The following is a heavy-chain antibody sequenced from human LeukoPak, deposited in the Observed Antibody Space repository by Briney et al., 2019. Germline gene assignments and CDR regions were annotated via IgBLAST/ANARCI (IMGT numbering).Heavy chain of an antibody. V-gene: IGHV4-59*01. J-gene: IGHJ4*02. CDR3: ASPGDSYSSGWYYVY. Sequence: SSETLSLTCTVSGGSISSYYWSWIRQPPGKGLEWIGYIYYRGSTNYNPSLKSRVTISVDTSKNQFSLKLSSVTAADTAVYYCASPGDSYSSGWYYVYWGQGTLATVSS. CDR2: IYYRGST. CDR1: GGSISSYY. D-gene: IGHD6-19*01.